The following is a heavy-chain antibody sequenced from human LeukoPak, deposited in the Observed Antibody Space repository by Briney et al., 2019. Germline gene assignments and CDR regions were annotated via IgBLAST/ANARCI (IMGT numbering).Heavy chain of an antibody. CDR1: GFTFSSYA. D-gene: IGHD3-22*01. Sequence: GGSLRLSCAASGFTFSSYAMHWARQAPGKGLEWVAVISYDGSNKYYADSVKGRFTISRDNSKNTLYLQMNSLRAEDTAVYYCARDRLDYYDSSGYGYWGQGTLVTVSS. V-gene: IGHV3-30*04. CDR3: ARDRLDYYDSSGYGY. CDR2: ISYDGSNK. J-gene: IGHJ4*02.